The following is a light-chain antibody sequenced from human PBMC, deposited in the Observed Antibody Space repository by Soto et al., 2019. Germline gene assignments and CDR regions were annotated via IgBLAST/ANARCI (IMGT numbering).Light chain of an antibody. V-gene: IGKV3-20*01. CDR2: GPS. CDR3: KQYDRSPSWT. J-gene: IGKJ1*01. CDR1: QSVSNNF. Sequence: EIVLTHSPGTLSLYPWEIATLSCRASQSVSNNFLAWYQHRPGQAPRLLIYGPSTRATGIPDRFSGSGSGTDFTLTISRLEPEDFAVYYCKQYDRSPSWTFGQGTKVDIK.